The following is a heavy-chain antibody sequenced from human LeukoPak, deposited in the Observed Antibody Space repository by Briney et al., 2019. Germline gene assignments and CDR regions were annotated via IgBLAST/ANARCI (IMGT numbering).Heavy chain of an antibody. CDR3: ARAHYDILTGYYSAMGRAYDY. J-gene: IGHJ4*02. V-gene: IGHV4-59*01. CDR2: IYYSEST. Sequence: SETLSLTCTVSGGSISSYYWSWIRQPPGKGLEWIGYIYYSESTNYNPSLKSRVTISVDTSKNQFSLKLSSVTAADTAVYYCARAHYDILTGYYSAMGRAYDYWGQGTLVTVSS. CDR1: GGSISSYY. D-gene: IGHD3-9*01.